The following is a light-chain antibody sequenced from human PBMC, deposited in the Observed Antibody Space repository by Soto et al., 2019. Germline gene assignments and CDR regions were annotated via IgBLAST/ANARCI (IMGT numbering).Light chain of an antibody. CDR1: QSVSSSF. Sequence: EIVLTQSPGTLSLSPGERATLSCRASQSVSSSFLAWYQQKPGQAPRLLIYGASSRATGIPDRFSGSGSGTDFTLTICRLELEDFAVYYCQQYGSSPPWTFGQGTKVEIK. V-gene: IGKV3-20*01. CDR2: GAS. J-gene: IGKJ1*01. CDR3: QQYGSSPPWT.